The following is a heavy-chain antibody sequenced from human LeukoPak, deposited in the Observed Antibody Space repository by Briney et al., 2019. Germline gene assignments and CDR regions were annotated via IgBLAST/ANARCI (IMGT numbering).Heavy chain of an antibody. Sequence: GGSLRLSCAASVFTFSSYAMSWVRQAPGTGLEGVSAISGSGGSTYYTDSVKGRFTISRDNSKNTLYLQMNSLRAEDTAVYYCAKEAYISGGYFDYWGQGTLVTVSS. CDR1: VFTFSSYA. CDR2: ISGSGGST. J-gene: IGHJ4*02. V-gene: IGHV3-23*01. D-gene: IGHD1-14*01. CDR3: AKEAYISGGYFDY.